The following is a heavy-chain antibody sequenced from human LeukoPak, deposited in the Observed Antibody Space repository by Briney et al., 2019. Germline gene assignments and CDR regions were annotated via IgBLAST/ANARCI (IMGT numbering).Heavy chain of an antibody. D-gene: IGHD3-3*01. Sequence: SETLSLTCAVYGGSFSGYYWSWIRQPPGKGLEWIGEINHSGSTNYNPSLKSRVTISVDTSKNQFSLKLSSVTAADTAVYYCARDWRGGYYDFWSGTDAFDIWGQGTMVTVSS. J-gene: IGHJ3*02. CDR1: GGSFSGYY. V-gene: IGHV4-34*01. CDR3: ARDWRGGYYDFWSGTDAFDI. CDR2: INHSGST.